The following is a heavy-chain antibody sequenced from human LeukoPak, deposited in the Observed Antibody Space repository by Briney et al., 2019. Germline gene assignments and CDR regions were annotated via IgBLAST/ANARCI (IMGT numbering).Heavy chain of an antibody. CDR3: ARGAVYGDYVHFDY. Sequence: GGSLRLSCAASGFTFSSYSMNWVRQAPGKALEWVAVIWYDGSIKYYADSVKGRFTISRDNSKNTLYLQMNSLRVEDTAVYYRARGAVYGDYVHFDYWGQGTLATVSS. V-gene: IGHV3-33*08. CDR1: GFTFSSYS. J-gene: IGHJ4*01. CDR2: IWYDGSIK. D-gene: IGHD4-17*01.